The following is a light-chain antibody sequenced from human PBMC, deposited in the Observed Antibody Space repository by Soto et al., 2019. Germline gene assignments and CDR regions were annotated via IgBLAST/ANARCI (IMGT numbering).Light chain of an antibody. CDR1: ESVSNS. Sequence: ETVLTQSPATLSFSPGERATLSCRASESVSNSLAWYQHKPGQAPRLLIYNASNRATGIPARFSGSGSGTDFTLTISSLEPEDFAVYFCQHRAGWPPALTFGGGTKVDIK. CDR3: QHRAGWPPALT. CDR2: NAS. J-gene: IGKJ4*01. V-gene: IGKV3-11*01.